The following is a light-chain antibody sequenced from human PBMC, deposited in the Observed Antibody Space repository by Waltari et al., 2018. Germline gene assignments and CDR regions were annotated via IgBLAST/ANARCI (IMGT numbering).Light chain of an antibody. J-gene: IGLJ6*01. CDR3: QSADDNQNDV. V-gene: IGLV6-57*03. CDR1: SGSIDSEY. CDR2: KHD. Sequence: VLTQPLSVSGSPGQTVTISCTRSSGSIDSEYVHWYQQRPGSAPTTVIYKHDERPSGVPDRFSGSIDRSSNSASLAISGLKSEDEADYYCQSADDNQNDVFGSGTKLTVL.